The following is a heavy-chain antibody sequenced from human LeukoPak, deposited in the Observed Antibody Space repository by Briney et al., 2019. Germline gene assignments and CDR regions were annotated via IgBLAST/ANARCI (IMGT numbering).Heavy chain of an antibody. CDR3: ARHSTHGDYFDY. CDR1: GGSISSSSYY. CDR2: IYYSGST. J-gene: IGHJ4*02. V-gene: IGHV4-39*01. Sequence: SETLSLTCTVSGGSISSSSYYWGWIRQPPGKRVEWIGSIYYSGSTYYNPSLKSRVTISVDTSKNQFSLKLSSVTAADTAVYYCARHSTHGDYFDYWGQGTLVTVSS. D-gene: IGHD2-2*01.